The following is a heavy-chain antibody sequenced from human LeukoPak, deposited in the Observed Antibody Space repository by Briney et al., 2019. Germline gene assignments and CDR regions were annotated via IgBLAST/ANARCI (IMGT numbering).Heavy chain of an antibody. D-gene: IGHD6-19*01. CDR3: ARGGRIAVAGGGFDY. V-gene: IGHV4-59*01. Sequence: SETLSLTCTVSGGSISSYYWSWIRQPPGKGLEWIGYIYYSGSTNYNPSLKSRVTISVDTSKNQFSLKLSSVTAADTAVYYCARGGRIAVAGGGFDYWGQGTLVTVSS. CDR2: IYYSGST. CDR1: GGSISSYY. J-gene: IGHJ4*02.